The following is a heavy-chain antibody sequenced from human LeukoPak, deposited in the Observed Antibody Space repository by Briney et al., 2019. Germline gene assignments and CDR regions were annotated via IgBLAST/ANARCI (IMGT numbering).Heavy chain of an antibody. CDR2: ISWNSGSI. D-gene: IGHD6-13*01. CDR1: GFTFDDYA. Sequence: GRSLRLSCAASGFTFDDYAMHWVRQAPGKGLEWVSGISWNSGSIGYADSVKGRFTISRDNAKNSLYLQMNSLRAEDMALYYCAKDIGSGIAGPLDYWGQRTLVTVSS. CDR3: AKDIGSGIAGPLDY. V-gene: IGHV3-9*03. J-gene: IGHJ4*02.